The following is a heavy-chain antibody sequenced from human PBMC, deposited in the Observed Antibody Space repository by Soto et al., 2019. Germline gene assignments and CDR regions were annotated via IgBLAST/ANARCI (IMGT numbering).Heavy chain of an antibody. CDR2: IYYSGTT. CDR1: GGSISSSSYY. V-gene: IGHV4-39*01. J-gene: IGHJ6*02. Sequence: SETLSLTCTVSGGSISSSSYYWGWIRQPPGKGLEWIGSIYYSGTTYYNQSLKSRVTISVDTSKNKISLKLSYVTAADTSVYYCASQQLVHYYYGMDVWGQGTTVTVS. D-gene: IGHD6-13*01. CDR3: ASQQLVHYYYGMDV.